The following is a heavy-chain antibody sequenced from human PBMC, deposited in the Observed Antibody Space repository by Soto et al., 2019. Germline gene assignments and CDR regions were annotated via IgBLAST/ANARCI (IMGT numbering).Heavy chain of an antibody. J-gene: IGHJ6*02. D-gene: IGHD3-10*01. CDR1: GYTFTSYG. Sequence: ASVKVSCKASGYTFTSYGISWVRQSPGQGLEWMGWISAYNGNTNYAQKLQGRVTMTTDTSTSTADMELRSLRSDDTAVYYCARVSVTMVRGVIFNGMDVWGQGTTVTVSS. CDR2: ISAYNGNT. CDR3: ARVSVTMVRGVIFNGMDV. V-gene: IGHV1-18*01.